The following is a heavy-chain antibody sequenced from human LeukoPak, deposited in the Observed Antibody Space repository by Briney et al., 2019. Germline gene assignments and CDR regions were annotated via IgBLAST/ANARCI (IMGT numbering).Heavy chain of an antibody. J-gene: IGHJ4*02. V-gene: IGHV1-2*02. CDR1: GYTFTGYY. CDR2: INPNSGGT. CDR3: ARENGRGVISPYYDL. D-gene: IGHD3-10*01. Sequence: ASVKVSCKASGYTFTGYYMHRVRQAPGQGLEWMGWINPNSGGTNYAQKFQGRVTMTRDTSISTAYMELSRLRSDDTAVYYCARENGRGVISPYYDLWGQGTLVTVSS.